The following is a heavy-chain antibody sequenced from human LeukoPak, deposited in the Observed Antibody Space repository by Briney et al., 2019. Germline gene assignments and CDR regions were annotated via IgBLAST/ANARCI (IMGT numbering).Heavy chain of an antibody. D-gene: IGHD3-22*01. CDR3: ARGYSDSSGIDY. Sequence: PGGSLRLSCAASGFTFSNCWMTCVRQAPGKGLEWVANIKQDGNEKYYVDSVKGRFTVSRDNAKNSLYLQMNSLRAEDTAVYYCARGYSDSSGIDYWGQGTLVTVSS. V-gene: IGHV3-7*04. J-gene: IGHJ4*02. CDR2: IKQDGNEK. CDR1: GFTFSNCW.